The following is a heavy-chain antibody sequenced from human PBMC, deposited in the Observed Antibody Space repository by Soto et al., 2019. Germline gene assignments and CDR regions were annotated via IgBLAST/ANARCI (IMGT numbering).Heavy chain of an antibody. CDR2: LYTGGSP. V-gene: IGHV3-53*01. CDR3: AITPWGHITGWPTSEVFEY. CDR1: GISVSSKY. D-gene: IGHD6-19*01. J-gene: IGHJ4*02. Sequence: LRLSCAASGISVSSKYMTWVRQAPGKGLEWVSVLYTGGSPYYADSVKGRFTISRDNAKNTLFLQIDSLRAEDTAVYYCAITPWGHITGWPTSEVFEYWGPGTVVTVSS.